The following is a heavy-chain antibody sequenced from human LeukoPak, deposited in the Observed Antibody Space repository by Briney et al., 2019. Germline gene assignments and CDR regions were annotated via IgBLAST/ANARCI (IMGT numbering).Heavy chain of an antibody. CDR2: TYYSGST. CDR3: AGRRGGFGYFDY. D-gene: IGHD3-16*01. J-gene: IGHJ4*02. V-gene: IGHV4-31*03. Sequence: SETLSLTCTVSGGSIISGGYYWTWIRQQPGKGLEWIGYTYYSGSTYYNPSLKSRVTISVDTSKNQFSLKLTSVTAADTAVYYCAGRRGGFGYFDYWGQGTLVTVSS. CDR1: GGSIISGGYY.